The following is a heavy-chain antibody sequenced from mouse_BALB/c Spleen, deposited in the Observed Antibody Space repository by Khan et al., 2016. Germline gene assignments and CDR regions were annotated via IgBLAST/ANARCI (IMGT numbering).Heavy chain of an antibody. CDR2: ISYSGST. CDR1: GYSITSDYA. Sequence: EVQLQESGPGLVKPSQSLSLTCTVTGYSITSDYAWNWIRQFPGNKLEWMGYISYSGSTSYNPSLKSRISITRDTSKNQFFLQLNSVTTEDTATYYCASQRYDYDGAWFAYWGQGTLVTVSA. J-gene: IGHJ3*01. V-gene: IGHV3-2*02. CDR3: ASQRYDYDGAWFAY. D-gene: IGHD2-4*01.